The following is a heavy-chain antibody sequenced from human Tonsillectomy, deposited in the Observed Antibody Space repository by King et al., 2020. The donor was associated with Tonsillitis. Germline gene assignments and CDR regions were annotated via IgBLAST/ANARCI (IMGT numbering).Heavy chain of an antibody. Sequence: EVQLVESGGGLVQPGGSLRLSCAASGFTFSDHYMDWVRQAPGKGLEWVGRTRTKANSYTTEYAASVKGRFTISRDDSKNSLYLQMNSLKTEDTAVYYCARVVSSSWYYFDYWGQEPWSPSPQ. CDR3: ARVVSSSWYYFDY. J-gene: IGHJ4*01. V-gene: IGHV3-72*01. CDR2: TRTKANSYTT. CDR1: GFTFSDHY. D-gene: IGHD6-13*01.